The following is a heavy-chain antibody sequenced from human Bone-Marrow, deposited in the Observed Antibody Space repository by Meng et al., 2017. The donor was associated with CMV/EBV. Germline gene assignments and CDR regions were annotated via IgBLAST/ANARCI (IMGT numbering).Heavy chain of an antibody. CDR2: IWYDGSNK. CDR1: GFTFSSYG. D-gene: IGHD3-3*01. V-gene: IGHV3-33*06. J-gene: IGHJ6*02. CDR3: AKCASPYDFWSGYYNYYYYYGMDV. Sequence: GGPLRLSCAASGFTFSSYGMHWVRQAPGKGLEWVAVIWYDGSNKYYADSVKGRFTISRDNSKNTLYLQMNSLRAEDTAVYYCAKCASPYDFWSGYYNYYYYYGMDVWGQGTTVTVSS.